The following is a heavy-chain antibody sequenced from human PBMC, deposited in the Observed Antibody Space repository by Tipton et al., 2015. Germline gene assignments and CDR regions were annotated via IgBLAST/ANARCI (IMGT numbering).Heavy chain of an antibody. CDR3: ARAYDYGDSPPGPLGY. J-gene: IGHJ4*02. CDR1: GGSVTSGSYY. Sequence: GLVKPSENLSLTCTVSGGSVTSGSYYWSWIRQPPGKGLEWIGYISYTDGAHYNPALKSRVTISVDTSKNQFSLILTSVTAADTAVYYCARAYDYGDSPPGPLGYWGQGTLVTVSS. D-gene: IGHD4-17*01. CDR2: ISYTDGA. V-gene: IGHV4-61*01.